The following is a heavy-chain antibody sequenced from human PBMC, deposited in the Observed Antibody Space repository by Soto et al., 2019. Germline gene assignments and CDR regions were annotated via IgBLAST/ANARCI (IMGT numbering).Heavy chain of an antibody. CDR3: ASGDFWSGPGS. D-gene: IGHD3-3*01. V-gene: IGHV3-74*01. CDR1: GFSFSSYW. Sequence: GGSQRLSCAASGFSFSSYWMHWVRQAPGKGLVWVSRIKGDGTNRNYADSVKGRFTISRDNAKNTLYLQMNSLRAEDTAVYYCASGDFWSGPGSWGQGTLVTVSS. J-gene: IGHJ5*02. CDR2: IKGDGTNR.